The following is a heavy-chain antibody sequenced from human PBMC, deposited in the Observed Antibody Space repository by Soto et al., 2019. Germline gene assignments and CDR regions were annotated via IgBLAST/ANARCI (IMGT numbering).Heavy chain of an antibody. V-gene: IGHV3-23*01. Sequence: GGSLRLSCAASGFTFSSYAMSWVRQAPGEGLEWVSAISNSGGSTYYADSVKGRFTISRDNSKNTLYLQMDSLRAEDTALYYCAKVDDYIWGSYRYPIIDYWGQGTLVTVSS. J-gene: IGHJ4*02. D-gene: IGHD3-16*02. CDR1: GFTFSSYA. CDR2: ISNSGGST. CDR3: AKVDDYIWGSYRYPIIDY.